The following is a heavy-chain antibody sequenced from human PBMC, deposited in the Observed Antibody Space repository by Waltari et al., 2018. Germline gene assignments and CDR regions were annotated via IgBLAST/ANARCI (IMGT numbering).Heavy chain of an antibody. CDR2: IRYDGSNK. CDR3: AKAGIVGDYYFDY. Sequence: QVQLVESGGGVVQPGGSLRLSCAASGFTFSSYGMHCVRQAPGKGLEWVAFIRYDGSNKYYAESVKGRFTISRDNSKNTLYLQMNSLRAEDTAVYYCAKAGIVGDYYFDYWGQGTLVTVSS. V-gene: IGHV3-30*02. J-gene: IGHJ4*02. CDR1: GFTFSSYG. D-gene: IGHD1-26*01.